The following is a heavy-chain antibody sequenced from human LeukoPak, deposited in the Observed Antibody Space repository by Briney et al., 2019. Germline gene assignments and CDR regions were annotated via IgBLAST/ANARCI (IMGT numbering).Heavy chain of an antibody. CDR3: ARPDDFWSGYWGNYYYYMDV. D-gene: IGHD3-3*01. CDR1: GFTFSSYW. Sequence: GGSLRLSCAASGFTFSSYWMSWVRQAPGKGLEWVANIKQDGSEKYYVDSVKGRFTISRGNAKNSLYLQMNSLRAEDTAVYYCARPDDFWSGYWGNYYYYMDVWGKGTTVTVSS. J-gene: IGHJ6*03. V-gene: IGHV3-7*01. CDR2: IKQDGSEK.